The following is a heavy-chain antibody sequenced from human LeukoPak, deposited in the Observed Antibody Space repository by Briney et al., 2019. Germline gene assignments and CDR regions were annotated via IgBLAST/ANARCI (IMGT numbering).Heavy chain of an antibody. CDR1: GGSFSGYY. Sequence: SETLSLTCAVYGGSFSGYYWSWIRQPPGKGLEWIGEINHSGSTNYNPSLKSRVTISVDTSKNQFSLKLSSATAADTAVYYCARGATTVTYFDYWGQGTLVTVSS. D-gene: IGHD4-11*01. CDR2: INHSGST. J-gene: IGHJ4*02. V-gene: IGHV4-34*01. CDR3: ARGATTVTYFDY.